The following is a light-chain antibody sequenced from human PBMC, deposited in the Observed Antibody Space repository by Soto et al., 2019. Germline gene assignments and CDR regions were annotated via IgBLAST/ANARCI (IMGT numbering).Light chain of an antibody. CDR1: SSNIGSNT. J-gene: IGLJ1*01. CDR2: SNN. V-gene: IGLV1-44*01. Sequence: QSVLTQSPSASGTPGQRVTISCSGSSSNIGSNTVNWYQQLPGTAPKLLIYSNNRRPSGVPDRFSDSKSGTSASLAISGLQSEDEADYYCAAWDDSLDGPGYVFGTGTKLTVL. CDR3: AAWDDSLDGPGYV.